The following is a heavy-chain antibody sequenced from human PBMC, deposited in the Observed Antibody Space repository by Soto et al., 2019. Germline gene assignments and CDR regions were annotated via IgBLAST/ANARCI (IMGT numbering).Heavy chain of an antibody. CDR2: TYYRSKWYN. Sequence: SQTLSLTCAISGDSFSSNGVAWNWIRQSPSRGLEWLGRTYYRSKWYNDYAVSVKSRIAVNPDTSKSQFSLQLSSVTPEDTAVYYCARGKYSGFDVRVQGTMVTVSS. CDR1: GDSFSSNGVA. J-gene: IGHJ3*01. V-gene: IGHV6-1*01. D-gene: IGHD2-15*01. CDR3: ARGKYSGFDV.